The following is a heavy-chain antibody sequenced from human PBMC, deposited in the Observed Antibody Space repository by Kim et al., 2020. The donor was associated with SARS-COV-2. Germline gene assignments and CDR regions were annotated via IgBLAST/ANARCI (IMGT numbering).Heavy chain of an antibody. J-gene: IGHJ4*02. CDR2: IRGNDGSA. V-gene: IGHV3-23*01. D-gene: IGHD1-7*01. Sequence: GGSLRLSCAASGFTFSSYAMSWVRQVPGKGLEWVSGIRGNDGSANYADSVKGRFTISRDNSKSTLYLQMNSLRAEDTAVYYCAKEANNWNYIKYFDYWGQGTLATVSS. CDR1: GFTFSSYA. CDR3: AKEANNWNYIKYFDY.